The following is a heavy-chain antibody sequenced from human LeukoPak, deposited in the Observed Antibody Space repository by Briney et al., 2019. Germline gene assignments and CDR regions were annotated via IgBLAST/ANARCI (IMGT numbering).Heavy chain of an antibody. CDR1: GFTFSNYN. CDR3: ARDSLTMIVGRQKRGLDY. J-gene: IGHJ4*02. CDR2: IRSSTTYV. Sequence: GGSPRLSCAASGFTFSNYNMNWVRQAPGKGLEWVSSIRSSTTYVYYADSVKGRFTISRDNAKNSLYLQMNSLRAEDTAVYYCARDSLTMIVGRQKRGLDYWGQGTLVTVSS. D-gene: IGHD3-22*01. V-gene: IGHV3-21*01.